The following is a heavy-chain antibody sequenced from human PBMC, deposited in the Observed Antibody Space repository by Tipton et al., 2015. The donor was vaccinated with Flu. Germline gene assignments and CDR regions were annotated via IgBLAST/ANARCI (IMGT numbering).Heavy chain of an antibody. CDR3: ARPLSVPSGWFDP. CDR2: IYYSGST. J-gene: IGHJ5*02. V-gene: IGHV4-39*01. CDR1: GGSISSSSYY. Sequence: TLSLTCTVSGGSISSSSYYWGWIRQPPGKGLEWIGSIYYSGSTYYNPSLKSRVTISVDTSKNQFSLKLSSVTAADTAVYYCARPLSVPSGWFDPWGQGTLVTVSS. D-gene: IGHD2/OR15-2a*01.